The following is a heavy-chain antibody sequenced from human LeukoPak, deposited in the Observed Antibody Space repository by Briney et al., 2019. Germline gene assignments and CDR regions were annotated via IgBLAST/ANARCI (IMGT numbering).Heavy chain of an antibody. CDR1: GFTFSSYS. J-gene: IGHJ4*02. CDR3: ARDHGSGSYWGPKFDY. V-gene: IGHV3-21*01. CDR2: ISSSSSYI. D-gene: IGHD1-26*01. Sequence: GGSLRLSCAASGFTFSSYSMNWVRQAPGKGLEWVSSISSSSSYIYYADSVKGRFTISRDNAKNSLYLQMNSLRAEDTAVYYCARDHGSGSYWGPKFDYWGRGTLVTVSS.